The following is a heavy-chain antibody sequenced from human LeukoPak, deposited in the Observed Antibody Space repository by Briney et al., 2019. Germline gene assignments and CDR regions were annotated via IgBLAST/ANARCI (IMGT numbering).Heavy chain of an antibody. Sequence: GGSLRLSCAASGFTFSSYAMSWVRQAPGKGLEWDSAISGSGGSTYYADSVKGRFTISRDNSKNTLYLQMNSLRAEDTAVYYCAKAQYSGSYGDWYFDLWGRGTLVTVSS. D-gene: IGHD1-26*01. V-gene: IGHV3-23*01. CDR1: GFTFSSYA. CDR2: ISGSGGST. J-gene: IGHJ2*01. CDR3: AKAQYSGSYGDWYFDL.